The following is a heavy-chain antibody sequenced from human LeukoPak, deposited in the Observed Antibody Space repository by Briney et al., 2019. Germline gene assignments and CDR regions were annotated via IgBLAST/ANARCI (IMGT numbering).Heavy chain of an antibody. CDR2: IYTSGST. Sequence: TSETLSLTCTVSGGSISSGSYYWSWIRQPAGKGLEWIGRIYTSGSTNYNPSLKSRVTISVDTSKSQFSLKLSSLTAADTAVYYCASLLNVAGYSGYDSDYWGHGTLVTVSS. CDR1: GGSISSGSYY. V-gene: IGHV4-61*02. CDR3: ASLLNVAGYSGYDSDY. D-gene: IGHD5-12*01. J-gene: IGHJ4*01.